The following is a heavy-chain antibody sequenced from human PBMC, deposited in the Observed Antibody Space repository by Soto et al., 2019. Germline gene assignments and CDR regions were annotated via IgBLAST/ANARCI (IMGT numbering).Heavy chain of an antibody. CDR2: ISSSSSTI. D-gene: IGHD2-15*01. J-gene: IGHJ4*02. CDR1: GFTFSSYS. V-gene: IGHV3-48*02. CDR3: ARGWGCSGGSCYSDC. Sequence: DVQLVESGGGGVQPGGSLRLSCAASGFTFSSYSMNWVRQAPGKGLEWVSYISSSSSTIYYADSVKGRFTISRDNAKNSLYLQMNNLRDEDTAVYYCARGWGCSGGSCYSDCWGQGTLVTVSS.